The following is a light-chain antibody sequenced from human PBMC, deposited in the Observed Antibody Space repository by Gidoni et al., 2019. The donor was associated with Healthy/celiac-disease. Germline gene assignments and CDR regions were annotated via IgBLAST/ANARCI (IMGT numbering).Light chain of an antibody. V-gene: IGKV3-20*01. Sequence: EIVLTQSPGTLSLSPGERATLSCRASQSVSSSYLAWYQQKPGQAPRLLIYGASSRAPGIPDRFSGSGSGTDFTLTISRLEPEDFAVYYCQQYCSSSWTFGQGTKVEIK. J-gene: IGKJ1*01. CDR3: QQYCSSSWT. CDR2: GAS. CDR1: QSVSSSY.